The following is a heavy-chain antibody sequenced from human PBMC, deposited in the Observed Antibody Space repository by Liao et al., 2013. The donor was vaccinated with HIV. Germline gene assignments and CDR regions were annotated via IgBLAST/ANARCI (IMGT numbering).Heavy chain of an antibody. CDR2: IYYSGST. CDR3: ARARGYDFWSGYDYWYFEL. D-gene: IGHD3-3*01. CDR1: GVSISSSYYY. J-gene: IGHJ2*01. Sequence: QLQESGPGLEKPSETLSLTCTVSGVSISSSYYYWVWIRQPPGKGLEWIASIYYSGSTHYNPSLNSRVTISVDTSKNQFSLKVNSVTAADTAVYYCARARGYDFWSGYDYWYFELWAVAPWSLS. V-gene: IGHV4-39*07.